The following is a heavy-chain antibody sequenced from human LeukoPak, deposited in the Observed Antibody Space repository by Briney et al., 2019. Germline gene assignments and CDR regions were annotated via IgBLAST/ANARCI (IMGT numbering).Heavy chain of an antibody. CDR1: GGSISSGGYS. CDR2: IYHSGST. CDR3: GRGYCSGGSCYGTNWFDP. D-gene: IGHD2-15*01. J-gene: IGHJ5*02. Sequence: SQTLSLTCAVSGGSISSGGYSWSWIRQPPGRGLEWIGYIYHSGSTYYNPSLKSRVTISVDRSKNQFSLKLSSVTAADTAVYYCGRGYCSGGSCYGTNWFDPWGQGTLVTVSS. V-gene: IGHV4-30-2*01.